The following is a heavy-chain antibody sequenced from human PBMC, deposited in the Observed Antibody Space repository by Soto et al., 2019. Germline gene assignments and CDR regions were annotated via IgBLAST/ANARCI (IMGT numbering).Heavy chain of an antibody. CDR3: ASDPSEGRVCNCLES. CDR2: ISSSTSYV. Sequence: GFLGRAYSASGFAFSSYGMDWLRQAPGKRLECVESISSSTSYVYYADSVKGRFSTSRDDAKNVLSLEMYALRSEDTAGYYCASDPSEGRVCNCLESCRQRTLVTACS. V-gene: IGHV3-21*06. J-gene: IGHJ5*01. D-gene: IGHD6-6*01. CDR1: GFAFSSYG.